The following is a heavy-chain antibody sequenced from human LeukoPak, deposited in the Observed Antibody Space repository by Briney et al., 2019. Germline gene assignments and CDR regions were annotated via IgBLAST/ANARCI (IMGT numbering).Heavy chain of an antibody. J-gene: IGHJ3*02. CDR3: ARQFGSSSSAFDI. CDR2: IYPSDSDT. D-gene: IGHD6-13*01. V-gene: IGHV5-51*01. CDR1: GYSFTNYW. Sequence: GESLKISCEGSGYSFTNYWIGWVRQMPGKGLEWMGIIYPSDSDTRYSPSFQGQVTISADKSISNAYLQWSSLKASDTAMYYCARQFGSSSSAFDIWGQGTMVTVSS.